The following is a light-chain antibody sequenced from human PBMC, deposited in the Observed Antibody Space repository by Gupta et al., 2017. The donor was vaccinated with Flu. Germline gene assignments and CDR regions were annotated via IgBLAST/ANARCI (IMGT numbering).Light chain of an antibody. Sequence: QSVLTQPPSVSEAPRQRVTISCSGSRSNVGNNAVNWYQQVPGKAPKLLIYYDDLLPSGVSDRFSGSKSGTSASLAISGLQSEDEADYYCAAWDDSLNEYVFGTGTKVTFL. J-gene: IGLJ1*01. CDR3: AAWDDSLNEYV. V-gene: IGLV1-36*01. CDR2: YDD. CDR1: RSNVGNNA.